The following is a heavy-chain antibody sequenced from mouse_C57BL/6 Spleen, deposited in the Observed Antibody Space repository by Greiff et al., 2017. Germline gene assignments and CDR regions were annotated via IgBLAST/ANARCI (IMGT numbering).Heavy chain of an antibody. Sequence: EVQLQQSGAELVRPGASVKLSCTASGFNIKDDYMHWVKQRPEQGLEWIGWIDPENGDTEYASKFQGKATITADTSSNTAYLQLSSLTSEDTAVYYCTTGGSNFYFDYWGQGTTRTVSS. D-gene: IGHD2-5*01. V-gene: IGHV14-4*01. CDR2: IDPENGDT. CDR1: GFNIKDDY. J-gene: IGHJ2*01. CDR3: TTGGSNFYFDY.